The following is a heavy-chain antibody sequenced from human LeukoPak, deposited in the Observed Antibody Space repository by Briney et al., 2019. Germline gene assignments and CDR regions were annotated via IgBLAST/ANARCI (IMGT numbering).Heavy chain of an antibody. V-gene: IGHV3-23*01. J-gene: IGHJ3*02. CDR3: TSFAPYEAFDI. Sequence: GGSLRLSCAASGFTFSSYRLSWVRQAPGKGLEWVSTLSDSGDDTYYADSVKGRFTISRDNSKNTLYLEMNSLRAEDTAIYYCTSFAPYEAFDIWGQGTMVTVSS. CDR2: LSDSGDDT. CDR1: GFTFSSYR.